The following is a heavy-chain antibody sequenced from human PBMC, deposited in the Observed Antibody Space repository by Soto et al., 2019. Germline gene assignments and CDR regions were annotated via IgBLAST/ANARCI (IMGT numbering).Heavy chain of an antibody. CDR1: GGSISSSDYY. J-gene: IGHJ5*02. CDR3: AMHRNNRGSWYWVDP. Sequence: QLQLQESGPGLVKPSETLTLTCTVSGGSISSSDYYWAWIRQPPGKGLEWLATIYYSGSIYYSPSLKRRATISVDTFTNHIALNLGSVTAADAALYYCAMHRNNRGSWYWVDPWGQGTRVSVSS. CDR2: IYYSGSI. V-gene: IGHV4-39*01. D-gene: IGHD6-13*01.